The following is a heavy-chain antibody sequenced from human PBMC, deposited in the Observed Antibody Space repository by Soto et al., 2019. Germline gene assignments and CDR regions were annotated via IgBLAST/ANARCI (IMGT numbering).Heavy chain of an antibody. CDR1: GFTFSSYS. V-gene: IGHV3-21*01. J-gene: IGHJ5*02. CDR3: ARGGYSSSPADP. Sequence: LRLSCAASGFTFSSYSMNWVRQAPGKGLEWVSSISSSSSYIYYADSVKGRFTISRDNAKNSLYLQMNSLRAEDTAVYYCARGGYSSSPADPWGQGTLVTVSS. D-gene: IGHD6-13*01. CDR2: ISSSSSYI.